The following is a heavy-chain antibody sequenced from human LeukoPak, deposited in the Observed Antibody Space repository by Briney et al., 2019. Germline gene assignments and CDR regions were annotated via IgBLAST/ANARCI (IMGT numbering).Heavy chain of an antibody. J-gene: IGHJ4*02. CDR1: GFTFSNHG. D-gene: IGHD3-22*01. CDR2: ISYDGSNR. CDR3: STTYYYDSSEGY. V-gene: IGHV3-30*04. Sequence: GGSLRLSCAASGFTFSNHGFHWVRQAPGKGLEWVAVISYDGSNRYYADSVKGRFTISRDNSKNTLYLQMNSLKTEDTAVYYCSTTYYYDSSEGYWGQGTLVTVSS.